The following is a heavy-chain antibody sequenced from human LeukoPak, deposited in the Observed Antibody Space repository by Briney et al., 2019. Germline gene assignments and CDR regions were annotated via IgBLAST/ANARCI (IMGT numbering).Heavy chain of an antibody. CDR3: AKCLVGCSSTSCYLRPHWFDP. V-gene: IGHV1-8*01. CDR1: GYTFTSYD. D-gene: IGHD2-2*01. J-gene: IGHJ5*02. Sequence: GASVKVSCKASGYTFTSYDINWVRQATGQGLEGMGWMNPNSGNTGYAQKFQGRVTMTRNTSLSTANMELSSLRSEDTAVYYCAKCLVGCSSTSCYLRPHWFDPWGQGTLVTVSS. CDR2: MNPNSGNT.